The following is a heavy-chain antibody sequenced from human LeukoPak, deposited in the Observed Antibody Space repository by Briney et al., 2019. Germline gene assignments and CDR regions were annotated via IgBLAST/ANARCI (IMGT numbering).Heavy chain of an antibody. Sequence: SETLSLTCTVSGGSISSYYWSWIRQPAGKGLEWIGRIYTSGSTNYNPSLKSRVTMSVDTSKNQFSLKLSSVTAADTAVYYCARVPYDFWSGYPTSDAFDIWGQGTMVTVSS. V-gene: IGHV4-4*07. D-gene: IGHD3-3*01. J-gene: IGHJ3*02. CDR1: GGSISSYY. CDR3: ARVPYDFWSGYPTSDAFDI. CDR2: IYTSGST.